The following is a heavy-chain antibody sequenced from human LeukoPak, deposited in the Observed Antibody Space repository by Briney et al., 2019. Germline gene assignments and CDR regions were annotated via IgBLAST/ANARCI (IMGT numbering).Heavy chain of an antibody. J-gene: IGHJ4*02. CDR3: ARGFIEITMIVAVITRGFDY. CDR1: GGSFSGYY. V-gene: IGHV4-34*01. Sequence: SETLSLTCAVYGGSFSGYYWSWIRQPPGKGLEWIGEINHSGSTNYNPSLKSRVTISVDTSKNQFSLKLSSVTAADTAVYYCARGFIEITMIVAVITRGFDYWGQGTLVTVSS. D-gene: IGHD3-22*01. CDR2: INHSGST.